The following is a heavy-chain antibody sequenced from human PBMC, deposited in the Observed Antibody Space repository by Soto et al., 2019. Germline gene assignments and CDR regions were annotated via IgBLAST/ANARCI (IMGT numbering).Heavy chain of an antibody. V-gene: IGHV4-4*02. Sequence: QVQLQESGPGLVKPSGTLSLTCAVSGGSISSSNWWSWVRQPPGKGLEWIGEIYHSGSTNYNPSLNSRVTISVDKSKNQFSLKLSSVTAADTAVYYCARVASEDFWSGPHFDYWGQGTLVTVSS. D-gene: IGHD3-3*01. CDR3: ARVASEDFWSGPHFDY. CDR2: IYHSGST. CDR1: GGSISSSNW. J-gene: IGHJ4*02.